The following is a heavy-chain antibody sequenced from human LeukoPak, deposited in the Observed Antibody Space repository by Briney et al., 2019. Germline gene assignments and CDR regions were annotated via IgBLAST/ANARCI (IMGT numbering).Heavy chain of an antibody. V-gene: IGHV3-30*02. CDR3: AKDVNLGSYFGSSLGYYFDY. J-gene: IGHJ4*02. CDR2: IRFDGYSQ. D-gene: IGHD3-10*01. CDR1: GFMFQSYG. Sequence: GGSLRLSCAASGFMFQSYGMHWVRQAPGKGLEWVAVIRFDGYSQYYADSVKGRFNVSRDNSKNTVTLQMDSLRAEDTAIYYCAKDVNLGSYFGSSLGYYFDYWGQGTLVTVSS.